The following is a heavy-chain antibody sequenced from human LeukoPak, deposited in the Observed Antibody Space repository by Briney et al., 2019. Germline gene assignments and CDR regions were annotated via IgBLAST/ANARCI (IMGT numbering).Heavy chain of an antibody. CDR1: GYTFTSYD. Sequence: ASVKVSCKASGYTFTSYDINWVRQATGQGLEWMGWMNPNSGNTGYAQKFQGRVTITRNTSISTAYMELSSLRSEDTAVYYCATSGFGSGYYRGYYFDYWGQGTLVTVSS. J-gene: IGHJ4*02. CDR2: MNPNSGNT. D-gene: IGHD3-3*01. CDR3: ATSGFGSGYYRGYYFDY. V-gene: IGHV1-8*03.